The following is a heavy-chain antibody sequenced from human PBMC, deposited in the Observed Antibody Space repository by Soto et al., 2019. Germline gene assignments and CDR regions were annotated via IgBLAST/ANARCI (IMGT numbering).Heavy chain of an antibody. D-gene: IGHD3-10*01. CDR3: AHSGYYYGSGSYGY. CDR2: IYWDHDK. CDR1: GFSLSTSGVG. Sequence: QITLKESGPTLVKPTQTLTLTCTFSGFSLSTSGVGVGWIRQPPGKALEWLALIYWDHDKRHSPSVKSRPTITKPPSKNHVVLTMTNMDPVDTATYYCAHSGYYYGSGSYGYWGQGTLVTVSS. J-gene: IGHJ4*02. V-gene: IGHV2-5*02.